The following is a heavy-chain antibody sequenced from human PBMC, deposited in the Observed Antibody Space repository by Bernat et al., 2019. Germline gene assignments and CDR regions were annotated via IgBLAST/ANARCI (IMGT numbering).Heavy chain of an antibody. D-gene: IGHD3-3*01. CDR3: ARTPTDYDFGSDYDPPLYYYYMDV. CDR2: ISYDGSNK. V-gene: IGHV3-30*01. Sequence: QVQLVESGGGVVQPGRSLRLSCAASGFTFSSYAMHWVRQAPGKGLEWVAVISYDGSNKYYADSVKGRFTISRDNSKNTLYLQMNSLRAEDTAVYYCARTPTDYDFGSDYDPPLYYYYMDVWGKGTTVTVSS. J-gene: IGHJ6*03. CDR1: GFTFSSYA.